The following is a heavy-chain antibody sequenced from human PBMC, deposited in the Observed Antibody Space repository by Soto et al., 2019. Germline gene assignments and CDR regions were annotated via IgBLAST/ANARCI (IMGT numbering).Heavy chain of an antibody. CDR3: ARGPGSWYHYYMEV. D-gene: IGHD6-13*01. Sequence: ASVKVSFKASGYTFTSYDINWVRQATGQGLEWMGWMNPNSGNTGYAQKFQGRVTMTRNTSISTAYMELSSLRSEDTAVYYCARGPGSWYHYYMEVWGKGTTVTVSS. CDR1: GYTFTSYD. V-gene: IGHV1-8*01. CDR2: MNPNSGNT. J-gene: IGHJ6*03.